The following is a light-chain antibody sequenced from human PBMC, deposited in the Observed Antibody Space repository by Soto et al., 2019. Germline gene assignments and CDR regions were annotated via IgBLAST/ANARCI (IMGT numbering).Light chain of an antibody. V-gene: IGKV1-5*03. CDR2: KAS. CDR1: QRISSW. Sequence: DIQMTQSPSTLSASVGDRVTITCRASQRISSWLAWYQQKPGKAPHLLIYKASSLESGVPSRFSGSGSGTEFTLTISSLQPDDFATYYCQQYNDYPWTFGQGTKVEIK. CDR3: QQYNDYPWT. J-gene: IGKJ1*01.